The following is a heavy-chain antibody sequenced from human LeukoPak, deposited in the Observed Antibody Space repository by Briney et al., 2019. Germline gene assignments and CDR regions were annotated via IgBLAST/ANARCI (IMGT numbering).Heavy chain of an antibody. Sequence: DSVKVSCKASGYTFTSYYMHWVRQAPGQGLEWMGIINPSGGSTSYAQKFQGRVTMTRDTSTSTVYMELSSLRSEDTAVYYCARDIVLIVYAIRRDNNWFDPWGQGTLVTVSS. V-gene: IGHV1-46*01. D-gene: IGHD2-8*01. J-gene: IGHJ5*02. CDR3: ARDIVLIVYAIRRDNNWFDP. CDR1: GYTFTSYY. CDR2: INPSGGST.